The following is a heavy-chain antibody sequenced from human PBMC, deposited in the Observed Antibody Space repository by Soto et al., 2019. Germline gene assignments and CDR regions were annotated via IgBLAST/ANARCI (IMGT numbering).Heavy chain of an antibody. V-gene: IGHV4-4*02. CDR1: NASISSRKW. Sequence: SETLSLTCTVSNASISSRKWWTWVRQTPGKGLEWIGEIYHSGGINHNPSLKSRVTMSVDKSNNQFSLKMTSVTAADTAVYYCVSGYPWVGFDYWGQGTLVTVSS. CDR3: VSGYPWVGFDY. D-gene: IGHD5-18*01. J-gene: IGHJ4*02. CDR2: IYHSGGI.